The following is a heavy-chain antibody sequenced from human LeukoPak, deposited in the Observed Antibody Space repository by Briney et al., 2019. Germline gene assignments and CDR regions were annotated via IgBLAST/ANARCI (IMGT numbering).Heavy chain of an antibody. J-gene: IGHJ4*02. CDR2: ISWNSGSI. V-gene: IGHV3-9*01. D-gene: IGHD1-26*01. CDR3: AKGKVQAGGSYRYYFDY. Sequence: PGRSLRLSCAASGFTFDDYAMHWVRQAPGKGLEWVSGISWNSGSIGNADSVKGRFTISRDNAKNSLYLQMNSLRAEDTAVYYCAKGKVQAGGSYRYYFDYWGQGTLVTVSS. CDR1: GFTFDDYA.